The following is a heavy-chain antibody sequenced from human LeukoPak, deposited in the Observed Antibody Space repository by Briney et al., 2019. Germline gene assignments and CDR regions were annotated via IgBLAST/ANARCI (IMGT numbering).Heavy chain of an antibody. CDR3: ATDRAYDFWKFPMDV. V-gene: IGHV3-20*04. CDR2: INWNGGST. J-gene: IGHJ6*03. Sequence: GGSLRLSXAASGFTFDDYGMSWVCQAPGKGLEWVSGINWNGGSTCYADSVKGRFTISRDNAKNSLYLQMNSLRAEDTALYYCATDRAYDFWKFPMDVWGKGTTVTVSS. CDR1: GFTFDDYG. D-gene: IGHD3-3*01.